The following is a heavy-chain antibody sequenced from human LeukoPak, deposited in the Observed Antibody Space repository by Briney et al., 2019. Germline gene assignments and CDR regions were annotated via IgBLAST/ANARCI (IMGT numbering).Heavy chain of an antibody. D-gene: IGHD2-15*01. CDR3: AKDAACSGGSSYSGLGAGGQYYYYYGMAV. V-gene: IGHV3-30*18. Sequence: PGGSLRLSCAASGFTFSSYGMHWVRQAPGKGLEWVAVISYDGSNKYYADSVKGRFTISRDNSKNTLYLQMNSLRAEDTAVYYCAKDAACSGGSSYSGLGAGGQYYYYYGMAVWAQGTTVTVSS. CDR2: ISYDGSNK. J-gene: IGHJ6*02. CDR1: GFTFSSYG.